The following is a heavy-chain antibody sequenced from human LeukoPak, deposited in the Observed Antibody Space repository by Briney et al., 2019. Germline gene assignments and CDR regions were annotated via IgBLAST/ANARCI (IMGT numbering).Heavy chain of an antibody. D-gene: IGHD3-10*01. J-gene: IGHJ6*01. CDR3: ARLGAGSYFYGMAV. Sequence: SETLSLTCTASGYTISSYYWNWIRQPPGKGLEWIWYIYYSGSTNYNPSLKSGVTIQVDTSTTQFSLNLSSVTAADTAVYYCARLGAGSYFYGMAVWGQGPTVTVS. CDR2: IYYSGST. CDR1: GYTISSYY. V-gene: IGHV4-59*08.